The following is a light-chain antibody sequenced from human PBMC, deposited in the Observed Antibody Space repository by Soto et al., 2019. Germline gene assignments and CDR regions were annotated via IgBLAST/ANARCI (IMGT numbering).Light chain of an antibody. V-gene: IGLV2-14*03. CDR2: EVI. Sequence: QSVLTQPASVSGSPGRSITISCTGTSSDVGGYNYVSWYQQHPGKAPKLMIYEVINRPSGISSRFSGSKSGNTASLTISGLQAEDEADYYCSSYTTSSTYVFGTGTKVTVL. J-gene: IGLJ1*01. CDR1: SSDVGGYNY. CDR3: SSYTTSSTYV.